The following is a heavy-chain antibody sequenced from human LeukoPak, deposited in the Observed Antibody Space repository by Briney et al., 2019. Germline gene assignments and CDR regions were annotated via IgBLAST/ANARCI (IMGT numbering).Heavy chain of an antibody. CDR2: ISYDGSEK. D-gene: IGHD3-22*01. Sequence: PGRSLRLSCEASGFTFSRYGMHWVRQAPGKGLEWVVVISYDGSEKHYADPVKGRFTISRDNSKNTLYLQMNSLRAEDTAVYYCAREGSSGYYPYWGQGILVTVSS. CDR3: AREGSSGYYPY. V-gene: IGHV3-30*03. J-gene: IGHJ4*02. CDR1: GFTFSRYG.